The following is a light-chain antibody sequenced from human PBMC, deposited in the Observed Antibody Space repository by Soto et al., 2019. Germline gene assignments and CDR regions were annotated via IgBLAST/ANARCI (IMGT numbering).Light chain of an antibody. J-gene: IGLJ2*01. CDR1: SSDVGGYKF. V-gene: IGLV2-14*01. CDR3: SSYTSTNTLV. Sequence: QSVLTQPASVSASPGQSITISCTGTSSDVGGYKFVSWYQHHPGKAPKLMIYEVNNRPSGVSNRFSGSKSGNTASLTISGLQAEDEADYYCSSYTSTNTLVFGGGTKVTVL. CDR2: EVN.